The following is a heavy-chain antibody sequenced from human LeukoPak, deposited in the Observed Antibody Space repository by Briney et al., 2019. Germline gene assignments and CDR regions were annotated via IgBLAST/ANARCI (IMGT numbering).Heavy chain of an antibody. CDR1: GGSITKNGYY. CDR2: MHYSGST. J-gene: IGHJ6*03. Sequence: SETLSLTCSVSGGSITKNGYYWGWIRQSPETGLEWIGSMHYSGSTYYNPSLNSRVTISVDTSKNQFSLKLTSVTAADTAVYYCARVPRSYYYYYYMDVWGKGTTVTVSS. CDR3: ARVPRSYYYYYYMDV. V-gene: IGHV4-39*07.